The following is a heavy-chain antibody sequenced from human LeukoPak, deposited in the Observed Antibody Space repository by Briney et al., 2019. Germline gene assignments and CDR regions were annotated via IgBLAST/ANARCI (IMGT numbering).Heavy chain of an antibody. Sequence: GGFLRRSCAASGFTVSGYYMSWLRLAQGKGLEWVSYISSSGSTIYYADSVKGRFTISRDNAKNSLYLQMNSLRAEDTAVYYCARDRQDTALAYWGQGTLVTVSS. CDR1: GFTVSGYY. CDR3: ARDRQDTALAY. CDR2: ISSSGSTI. J-gene: IGHJ4*02. V-gene: IGHV3-11*04. D-gene: IGHD5-18*01.